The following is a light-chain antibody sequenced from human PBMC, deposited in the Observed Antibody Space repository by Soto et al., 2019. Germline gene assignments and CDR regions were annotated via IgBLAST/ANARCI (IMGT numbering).Light chain of an antibody. Sequence: QAVVTQEPSLTVSPGGTVTLTCGSSTGAVTSGHYPYWFQVKPGQAHRTLLYDVNNKHSWTPARFSGSLLGSKAALTLSGAQPEDEADYYCMLSYSGPSIFGRGTQLTVL. V-gene: IGLV7-46*01. CDR3: MLSYSGPSI. CDR2: DVN. CDR1: TGAVTSGHY. J-gene: IGLJ7*01.